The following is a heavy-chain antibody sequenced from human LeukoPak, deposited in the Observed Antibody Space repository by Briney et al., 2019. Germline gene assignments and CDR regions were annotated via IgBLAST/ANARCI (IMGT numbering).Heavy chain of an antibody. CDR2: ISAYNGNT. CDR1: GYTFTSYG. J-gene: IGHJ3*01. Sequence: ASVKVSCKASGYTFTSYGISWVRQAPGQGLEWMGWISAYNGNTNYAQKLQGRVTMTTDTSTSTAYMELRSLRSDDTAVYYCARDAYDFWSVAHMDVWGQGTMVTVSS. V-gene: IGHV1-18*01. CDR3: ARDAYDFWSVAHMDV. D-gene: IGHD3-3*01.